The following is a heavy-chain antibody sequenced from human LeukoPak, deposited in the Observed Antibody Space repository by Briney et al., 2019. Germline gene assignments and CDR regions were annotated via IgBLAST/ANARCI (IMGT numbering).Heavy chain of an antibody. Sequence: GRSLRLSCAASGFTFSSYAMHWVRQAPGKGLEWVALISYDGSNKYYADSVKGRFTISRDNSKNTLYLQMNSLRAEDTAVYYCARAGLLWFGELFWGQGTMVTVSS. V-gene: IGHV3-30*04. J-gene: IGHJ3*01. CDR3: ARAGLLWFGELF. CDR2: ISYDGSNK. CDR1: GFTFSSYA. D-gene: IGHD3-10*01.